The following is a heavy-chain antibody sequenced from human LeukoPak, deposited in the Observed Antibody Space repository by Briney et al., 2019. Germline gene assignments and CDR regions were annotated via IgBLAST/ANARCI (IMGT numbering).Heavy chain of an antibody. CDR2: INHAGST. V-gene: IGHV4-34*01. J-gene: IGHJ3*01. CDR3: ARGEKWDLHAFDV. D-gene: IGHD1-26*01. Sequence: TSETLSLTCAVYGGSFSGYYWTWIRQPPGKELEWIGEINHAGSTNYNPSLESRATVSVDTSKNQFSLKVASVTAADTAVYYCARGEKWDLHAFDVWGQGTVATVSS. CDR1: GGSFSGYY.